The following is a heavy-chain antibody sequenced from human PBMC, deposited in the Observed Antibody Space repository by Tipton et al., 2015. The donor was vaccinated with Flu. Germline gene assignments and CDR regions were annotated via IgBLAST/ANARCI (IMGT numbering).Heavy chain of an antibody. V-gene: IGHV4-4*07. D-gene: IGHD6-13*01. Sequence: LRLSCTVSGGSINNYFWTWMRQSAGKGLEWIGRIYSTGEVGYNPSLKSRVTMSVDTSKNQFSLELSSVTAADTAVYFCARGLKGGAAAGGYENWFDPWGQGSLVTVSS. CDR1: GGSINNYF. CDR2: IYSTGEV. CDR3: ARGLKGGAAAGGYENWFDP. J-gene: IGHJ5*02.